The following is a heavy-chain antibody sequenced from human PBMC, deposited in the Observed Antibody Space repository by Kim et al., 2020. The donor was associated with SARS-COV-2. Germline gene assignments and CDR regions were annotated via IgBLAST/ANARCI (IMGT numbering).Heavy chain of an antibody. Sequence: SETLSLTCIVSGGSISNYYWSWIRQPPGQGLDWIGNIDYSGSTNYNPSLKSRVIISVNLSKNQFSLKLRSVTAADTAVYYCARRGAAAGFDSWGQGTLVTVSS. CDR3: ARRGAAAGFDS. D-gene: IGHD6-13*01. CDR1: GGSISNYY. V-gene: IGHV4-59*08. J-gene: IGHJ4*02. CDR2: IDYSGST.